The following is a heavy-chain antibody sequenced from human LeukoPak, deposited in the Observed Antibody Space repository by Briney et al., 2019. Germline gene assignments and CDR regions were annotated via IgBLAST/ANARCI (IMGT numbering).Heavy chain of an antibody. CDR2: ISWNSGSI. D-gene: IGHD6-13*01. CDR1: GFTLDDYA. CDR3: AKGIAAAAGQFDY. J-gene: IGHJ4*02. Sequence: PGRSLRLSCAASGFTLDDYAMHRVRQAPGKGLEWVSGISWNSGSIGYADSVKGRFTISRDNAKNSLYLQMNSLRAEDTALYYCAKGIAAAAGQFDYWGQGTLVTVSS. V-gene: IGHV3-9*01.